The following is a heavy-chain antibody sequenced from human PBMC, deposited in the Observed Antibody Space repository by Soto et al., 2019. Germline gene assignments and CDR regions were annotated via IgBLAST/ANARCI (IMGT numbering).Heavy chain of an antibody. J-gene: IGHJ3*02. CDR2: IYWNDDK. D-gene: IGHD6-13*01. CDR3: AHMWAAAASGAFDI. Sequence: QITLKESGPTLVKPTQTLTLTCTFSGFSLSTSGVGVGWIRQPPGKALEWLALIYWNDDKRYSPSLKSRLTITKDTSKNQVVLTMTNMDPVDTATYYCAHMWAAAASGAFDIWGQGTMVTVSS. V-gene: IGHV2-5*01. CDR1: GFSLSTSGVG.